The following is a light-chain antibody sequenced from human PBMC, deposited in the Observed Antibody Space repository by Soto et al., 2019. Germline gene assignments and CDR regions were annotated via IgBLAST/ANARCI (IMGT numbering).Light chain of an antibody. CDR2: AAS. J-gene: IGKJ1*01. CDR1: QSISTY. V-gene: IGKV1-39*01. CDR3: QQSYSTPPT. Sequence: DIQMTQSPSSLSASIGDRVTITCRASQSISTYLNWYQHKPGKAPKLLIYAASSLQSGVPSRFSGSGSGTDFTLTISSLQPEDFATYYCQQSYSTPPTFGQGTEVEIK.